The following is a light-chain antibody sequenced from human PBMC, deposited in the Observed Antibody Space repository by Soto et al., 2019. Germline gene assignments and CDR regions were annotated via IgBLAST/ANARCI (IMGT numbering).Light chain of an antibody. Sequence: EIVLTQSPGTLSLSPGERATLSCRASQSVSSTYLGWYHQKPGQAPRLLISGASNRATGIPDRFSGSGSGTDFTLTLSRLAPEDFAVYYCQQFGTIPFTFGPGTKVDI. CDR2: GAS. V-gene: IGKV3-20*01. CDR3: QQFGTIPFT. J-gene: IGKJ3*01. CDR1: QSVSSTY.